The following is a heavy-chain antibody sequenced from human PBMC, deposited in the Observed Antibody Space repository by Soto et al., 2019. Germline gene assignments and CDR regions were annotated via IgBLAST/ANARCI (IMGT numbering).Heavy chain of an antibody. CDR3: ARGGDIVVVPAALYYFDY. D-gene: IGHD2-2*01. CDR2: ISSSSSTI. V-gene: IGHV3-48*01. J-gene: IGHJ4*02. Sequence: GGSLRLSCAASGFTFSSYSMNWVRQAPGKGLEWVSYISSSSSTIYYADSVKGRFTISRDNAKNSLYLQMNSLRAEDTAVYYCARGGDIVVVPAALYYFDYWGQGTLVTVSS. CDR1: GFTFSSYS.